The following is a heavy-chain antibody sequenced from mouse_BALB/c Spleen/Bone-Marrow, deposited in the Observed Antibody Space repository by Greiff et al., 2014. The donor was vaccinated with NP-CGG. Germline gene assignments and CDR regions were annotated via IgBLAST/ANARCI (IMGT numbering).Heavy chain of an antibody. CDR1: GYSITSGYY. Sequence: EESGPGLVKPSQSLSLTCSVTGYSITSGYYWNWIRQFPGNKLEWMGYISYDGSNNYNPSLKNRISITRDTSKNQFFLKLNSVTTEDTATYYCATIYYDYDGYFDVWGAGTTVTVSS. CDR3: ATIYYDYDGYFDV. D-gene: IGHD2-4*01. V-gene: IGHV3-6*02. CDR2: ISYDGSN. J-gene: IGHJ1*01.